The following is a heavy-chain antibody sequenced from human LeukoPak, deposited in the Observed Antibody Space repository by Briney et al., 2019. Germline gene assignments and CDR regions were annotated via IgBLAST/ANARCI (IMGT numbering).Heavy chain of an antibody. J-gene: IGHJ4*02. V-gene: IGHV4-59*02. D-gene: IGHD4-17*01. Sequence: SETLSLTCTVSGGSVCGYYWSWIRQPPGKGLEWIGYIYYSGNTNYNPSLKSRLIMSLDTSKNHFSLKLNSVTAADTAVYYCARHKDSGDYPLDYWGQGILVSVSS. CDR3: ARHKDSGDYPLDY. CDR2: IYYSGNT. CDR1: GGSVCGYY.